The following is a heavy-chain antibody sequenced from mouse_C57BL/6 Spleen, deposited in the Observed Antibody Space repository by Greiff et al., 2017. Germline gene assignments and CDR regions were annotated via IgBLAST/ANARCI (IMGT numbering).Heavy chain of an antibody. CDR3: ARTYSSYAMDD. CDR2: IDPEDGET. D-gene: IGHD2-12*01. CDR1: GFNIKDYY. V-gene: IGHV14-2*01. J-gene: IGHJ4*01. Sequence: EVQLQQSGAELVKPGASVKLSCTASGFNIKDYYMHWVKQRTEQGLEWIGRIDPEDGETKYAPKFQGKAPITADTSSNPAYLRISSLTSEDTAVYYCARTYSSYAMDDWGQGTSVSVSS.